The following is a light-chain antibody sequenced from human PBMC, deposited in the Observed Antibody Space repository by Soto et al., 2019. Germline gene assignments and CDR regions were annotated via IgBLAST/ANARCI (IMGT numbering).Light chain of an antibody. CDR1: SGSIASND. V-gene: IGLV6-57*03. CDR2: EDD. Sequence: NFMLTQPHSVSESPGKTVTISCTRSSGSIASNDVQWYQQRPGSAPTTVIYEDDQRPSGVPDRFSGSIDSSSNSASLTISGLKTEDEADYYCQSYDSSNYVFGTGTKLTVL. CDR3: QSYDSSNYV. J-gene: IGLJ1*01.